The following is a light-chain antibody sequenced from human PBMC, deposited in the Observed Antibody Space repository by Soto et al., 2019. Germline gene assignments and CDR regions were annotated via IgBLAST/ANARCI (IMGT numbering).Light chain of an antibody. CDR3: QKYNSYSWK. Sequence: DIHFTHSPSFLSASVVDRVTITIMPSQSVPNNMAWYQQKPGKLPKLLIYEESTLHSGVPSRFSGRKSGTQFTLTIDSLQPEDFATYYCQKYNSYSWKFGQGTKVDIK. V-gene: IGKV1-9*01. CDR2: EES. CDR1: QSVPNN. J-gene: IGKJ1*01.